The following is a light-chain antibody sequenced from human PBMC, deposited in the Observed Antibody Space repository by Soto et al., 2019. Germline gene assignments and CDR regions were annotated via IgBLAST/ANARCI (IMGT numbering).Light chain of an antibody. CDR1: QSVSSN. CDR3: QQYDEWPPSYT. CDR2: GAS. J-gene: IGKJ2*01. V-gene: IGKV3-15*01. Sequence: EIVMTPSPATLSVSPGERATLSCRASQSVSSNLAWYQQKPGQAPRLLIYGASTRATGIPARISGSGSGTEFTLTISSLQSEDFAIYYCQQYDEWPPSYTFGQGTKLEI.